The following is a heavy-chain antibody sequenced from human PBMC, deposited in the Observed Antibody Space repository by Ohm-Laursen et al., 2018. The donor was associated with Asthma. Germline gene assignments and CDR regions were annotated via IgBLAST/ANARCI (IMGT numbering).Heavy chain of an antibody. V-gene: IGHV4-31*03. CDR3: AKDLSETGTTYFDY. Sequence: SQTLSLTCTVSGGSISSGGYYWSWIRQHPGKGLEWIGYIYYSGSTYYNPSLKSRVTISVDTSKNQFSLKLSSVTAADTAVYYCAKDLSETGTTYFDYWGQGTLVTVSS. J-gene: IGHJ4*02. CDR1: GGSISSGGYY. D-gene: IGHD1-7*01. CDR2: IYYSGST.